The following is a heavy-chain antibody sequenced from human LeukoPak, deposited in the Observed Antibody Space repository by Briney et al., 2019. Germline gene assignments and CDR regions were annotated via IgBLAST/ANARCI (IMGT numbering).Heavy chain of an antibody. V-gene: IGHV3-33*01. J-gene: IGHJ4*02. D-gene: IGHD3-16*01. CDR3: SRDLNAGRIGLHYGADC. CDR2: ISYDGNDR. CDR1: GVTFSNYG. Sequence: GGSLRLSCAASGVTFSNYGMHWVRQAPGKGLEWVSIISYDGNDRYYGDSVRGRFTISRDSSRNTVDLQMDSLRVDDTAVYYWSRDLNAGRIGLHYGADCWGQGSLVTVSS.